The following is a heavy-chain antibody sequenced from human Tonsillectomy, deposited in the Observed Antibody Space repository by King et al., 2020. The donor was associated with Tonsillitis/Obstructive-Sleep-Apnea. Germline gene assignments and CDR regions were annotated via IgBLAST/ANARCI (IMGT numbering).Heavy chain of an antibody. CDR1: GFTFSTYA. CDR3: AKVSSWEFLRYLDY. CDR2: ISGSGATT. V-gene: IGHV3-23*04. Sequence: VQLVESGGLLLQPGGSLRLSCAASGFTFSTYAMSWVRQAPGKGLEWVSSISGSGATTYYADSVKGRFTISSANSKKTLYLQMNTLRAEDTAIYYCAKVSSWEFLRYLDYWGQGTLVTVYS. J-gene: IGHJ4*02. D-gene: IGHD3-10*01.